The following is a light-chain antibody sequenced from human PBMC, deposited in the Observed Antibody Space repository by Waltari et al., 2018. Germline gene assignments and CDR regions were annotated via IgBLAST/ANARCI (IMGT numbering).Light chain of an antibody. V-gene: IGLV2-14*04. J-gene: IGLJ3*02. CDR3: NSYAGSSSWV. CDR2: DVS. Sequence: WDPQHPGKAPKLMLYDVSERPSGVSNRFSGSKSGNTASLTISGLQADDEADYYGNSYAGSSSWVFGGGTKLTVL.